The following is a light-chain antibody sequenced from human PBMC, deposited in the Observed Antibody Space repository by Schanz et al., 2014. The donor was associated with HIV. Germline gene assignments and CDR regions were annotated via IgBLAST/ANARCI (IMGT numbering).Light chain of an antibody. CDR1: SSDVGGYNY. CDR3: SSYTSSTTYV. J-gene: IGLJ1*01. V-gene: IGLV2-14*03. Sequence: QSALTQPASVSGSPGQSITISCTGTSSDVGGYNYVSWHQQHPGKAPKLMIYDVSNRPSGVSNRFSGSKSGNTASLTISGLQAEDEADYYCSSYTSSTTYVFGTGTKLTVV. CDR2: DVS.